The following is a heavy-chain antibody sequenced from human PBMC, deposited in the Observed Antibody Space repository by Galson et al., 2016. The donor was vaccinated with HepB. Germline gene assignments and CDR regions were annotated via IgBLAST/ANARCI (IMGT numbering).Heavy chain of an antibody. CDR3: ARESYNRFDP. CDR1: GFTFSTYA. V-gene: IGHV3-30*04. J-gene: IGHJ5*02. CDR2: ISYDGSNK. Sequence: SLRLSCAASGFTFSTYAMHWVRQAPGKGLEWVSVISYDGSNKNYADSVKGRFTISRDNGKNSLFLQMNSLRVEDTAIYYCARESYNRFDPWGQGTLVTVSS.